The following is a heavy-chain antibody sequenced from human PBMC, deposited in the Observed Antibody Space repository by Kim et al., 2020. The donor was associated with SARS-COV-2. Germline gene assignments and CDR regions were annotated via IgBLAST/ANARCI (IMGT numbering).Heavy chain of an antibody. CDR2: IKQNGREK. Sequence: GGSLRLSCAASGFTFSTYWMSWVRQAPGKGLEWVANIKQNGREKDYVDSVKGRFTISRDNAKNSVYVQLNSLRVEDTGVYYCAREGIGGFDYWGQGTLVT. CDR1: GFTFSTYW. CDR3: AREGIGGFDY. J-gene: IGHJ4*02. V-gene: IGHV3-7*03.